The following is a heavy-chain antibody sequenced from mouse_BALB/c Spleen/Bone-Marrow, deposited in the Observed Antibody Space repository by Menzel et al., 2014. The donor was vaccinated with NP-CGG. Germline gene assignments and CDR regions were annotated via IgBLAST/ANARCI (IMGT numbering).Heavy chain of an antibody. CDR1: GYSITSGYS. D-gene: IGHD3-3*01. Sequence: EVQLQQSGPDLVKPSQSLSLTCTVTGYSITSGYSWHWIRPFPGNKLEWMGYIHYSGSTNYNPSLKSRISITRDTSKNQFFLQLNSVTTEDTATYYCARERDRFDYWGQGTTLTVSS. J-gene: IGHJ2*01. V-gene: IGHV3-1*02. CDR2: IHYSGST. CDR3: ARERDRFDY.